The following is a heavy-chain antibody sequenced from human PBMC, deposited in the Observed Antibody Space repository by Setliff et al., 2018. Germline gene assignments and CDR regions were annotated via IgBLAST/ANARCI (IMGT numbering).Heavy chain of an antibody. CDR2: IYIGGGA. Sequence: SETLSLTCTVSGGSISSYYWSWIRQPAGKGLEWIGHIYIGGGANYNPPLKSRVTISIDTSKNQFSLKLNSVTAADMAVYYCAREQWLDPPGYYYMDVWAKGTTVTVSS. J-gene: IGHJ6*03. CDR3: AREQWLDPPGYYYMDV. D-gene: IGHD6-19*01. CDR1: GGSISSYY. V-gene: IGHV4-4*07.